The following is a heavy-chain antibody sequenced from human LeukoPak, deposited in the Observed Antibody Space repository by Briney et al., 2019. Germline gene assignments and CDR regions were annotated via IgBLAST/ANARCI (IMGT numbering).Heavy chain of an antibody. J-gene: IGHJ5*02. CDR2: ISSSSSYI. CDR1: GFTFNSYS. CDR3: VKDPVLYGSGSYNWFDP. V-gene: IGHV3-21*04. Sequence: PGRSLRLSCAASGFTFNSYSMNWVRQAPGKGLEWVSSISSSSSYIYYADSVKGRFTISRDNSKNTLYLQMNSLRAEDTAEYYCVKDPVLYGSGSYNWFDPWGQGTLVTVSS. D-gene: IGHD3-10*01.